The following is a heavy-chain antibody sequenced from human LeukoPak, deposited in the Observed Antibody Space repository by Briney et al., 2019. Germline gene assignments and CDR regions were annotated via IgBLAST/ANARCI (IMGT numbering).Heavy chain of an antibody. D-gene: IGHD3-10*01. J-gene: IGHJ4*02. CDR3: AKAELLWFGELSFDY. Sequence: PGGSLRLSCAASGFTFSSYGMHWVRQAPGKGLEWVAVISYDGSNKYYADSVKGRFTISRDNSKSTLYLQMNSLRAEDTAVYYCAKAELLWFGELSFDYWGQGTLVTVSS. V-gene: IGHV3-30*18. CDR1: GFTFSSYG. CDR2: ISYDGSNK.